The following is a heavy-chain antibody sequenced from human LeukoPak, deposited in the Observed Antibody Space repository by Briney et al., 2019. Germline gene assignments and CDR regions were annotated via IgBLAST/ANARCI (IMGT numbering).Heavy chain of an antibody. Sequence: PGGSIRLSCGASGFIFSNAWMSWVRQAPGKGLEWVSGINWNGGSIGHADSVKGRFTISRDNAKNSLYLQMNSLRAEDTALYYCARAMTDNYYYGMDVWGQGTTVTVSS. V-gene: IGHV3-20*04. J-gene: IGHJ6*02. CDR2: INWNGGSI. CDR1: GFIFSNAW. D-gene: IGHD2-21*02. CDR3: ARAMTDNYYYGMDV.